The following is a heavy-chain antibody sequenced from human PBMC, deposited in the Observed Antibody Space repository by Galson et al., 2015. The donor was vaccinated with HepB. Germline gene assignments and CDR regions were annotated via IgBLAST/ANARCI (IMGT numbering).Heavy chain of an antibody. Sequence: SLRLSCAASGFTFSSYGMHWVRQAPGKGLEWVTVISYDGSNKYYADSVKGRFTISRDNSKNTLYLQMNSLRAEDTAVYYCAKNRLQFDYYGMDVWGQGTTVTVSS. V-gene: IGHV3-30*18. CDR3: AKNRLQFDYYGMDV. CDR1: GFTFSSYG. J-gene: IGHJ6*02. D-gene: IGHD4-11*01. CDR2: ISYDGSNK.